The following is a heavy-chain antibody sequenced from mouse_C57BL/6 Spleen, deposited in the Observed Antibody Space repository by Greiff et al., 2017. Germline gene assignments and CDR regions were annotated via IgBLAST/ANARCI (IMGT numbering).Heavy chain of an antibody. D-gene: IGHD2-10*02. J-gene: IGHJ1*03. Sequence: EVQLQQSGPELVKPGASVKIPCKASGYTFTDYYMHWVKQSHGQSLEWIGDINPNNGGTIYNQKFKGKATLTVDKSSSTAYMELRSLTSENTAVYDGASSWYGNYDWYFDVWGTGTTVTVAS. V-gene: IGHV1-18*01. CDR1: GYTFTDYY. CDR2: INPNNGGT. CDR3: ASSWYGNYDWYFDV.